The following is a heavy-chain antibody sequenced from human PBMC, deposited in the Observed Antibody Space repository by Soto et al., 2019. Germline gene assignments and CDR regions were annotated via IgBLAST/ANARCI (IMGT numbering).Heavy chain of an antibody. J-gene: IGHJ6*02. D-gene: IGHD3-3*01. V-gene: IGHV3-23*01. CDR2: ISGSGGIT. CDR1: GFSFSSYP. Sequence: PGRSLRVSCAAAGFSFSSYPLSWVRQATGKGLEWVSAISGSGGITYYADSVKGRFTISRDNSKNTLYLQMNSLRAEDTAVYYCAKDHSRAFWSGDYGMDVWGQGTTVTVSS. CDR3: AKDHSRAFWSGDYGMDV.